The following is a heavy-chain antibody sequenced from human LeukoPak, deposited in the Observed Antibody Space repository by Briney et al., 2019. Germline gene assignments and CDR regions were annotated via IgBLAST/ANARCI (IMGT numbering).Heavy chain of an antibody. CDR1: GFTFSSYA. CDR3: AREVGQWFGEFLQPAFDY. CDR2: ISYDGSNK. Sequence: GGSLRLSCAASGFTFSSYAMHWVRQAPGKGLEWVAVISYDGSNKYYTDSVKGRFTISRDNSKNTLYLQTNSLRAEDTAVYYCAREVGQWFGEFLQPAFDYWGQGTLVTVSS. D-gene: IGHD3-10*01. J-gene: IGHJ4*02. V-gene: IGHV3-30-3*01.